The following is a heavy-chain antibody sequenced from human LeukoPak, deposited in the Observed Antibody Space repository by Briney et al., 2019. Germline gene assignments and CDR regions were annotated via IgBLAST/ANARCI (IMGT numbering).Heavy chain of an antibody. J-gene: IGHJ4*02. CDR1: GFTFSSYA. Sequence: GGSLRLSCAASGFTFSSYAMNWIRQAPGRGLEWVSGISAGGDNAHYADSVKGRFTISRDNSKNTLFLQMNSLRAEDTAVYYCAKDTRAGGWGQGTLITVSS. CDR2: ISAGGDNA. D-gene: IGHD1-26*01. CDR3: AKDTRAGG. V-gene: IGHV3-23*01.